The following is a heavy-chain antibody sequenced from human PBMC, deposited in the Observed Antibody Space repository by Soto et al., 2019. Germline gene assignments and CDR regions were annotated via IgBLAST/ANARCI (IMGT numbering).Heavy chain of an antibody. CDR1: GFTFSSYW. CDR2: IKQDGSEK. D-gene: IGHD3-22*01. V-gene: IGHV3-7*03. CDR3: ARSYYYDSSGLT. Sequence: RRLSCAASGFTFSSYWMNWVRQAPGKGLEWVANIKQDGSEKYYVDSVKGRFTISRDNAKNSLYLQMNSLRAEDTAVYYCARSYYYDSSGLTWGQGTLVTVSS. J-gene: IGHJ4*02.